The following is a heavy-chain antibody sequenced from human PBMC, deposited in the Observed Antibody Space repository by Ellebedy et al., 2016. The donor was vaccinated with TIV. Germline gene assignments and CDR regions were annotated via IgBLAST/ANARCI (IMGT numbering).Heavy chain of an antibody. CDR1: ESTFSSYG. V-gene: IGHV3-23*01. D-gene: IGHD5-24*01. Sequence: PGGSLRLPCEASESTFSSYGMSWVRQAPGKGLEWVSSISTTDGTHYADSVKGRFTISRDNPKNTLYLQMNSLRVEDTAVYYCATQLWNTEFWGQGTLVIVSS. CDR2: ISTTDGT. J-gene: IGHJ4*02. CDR3: ATQLWNTEF.